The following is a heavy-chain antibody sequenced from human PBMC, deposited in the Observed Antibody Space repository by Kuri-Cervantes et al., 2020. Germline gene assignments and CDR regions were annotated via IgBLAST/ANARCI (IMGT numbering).Heavy chain of an antibody. CDR2: IYTSGST. Sequence: ETLSLSCPVSGGSISSYYWSWIRQPAGKGLEWIGRIYTSGSTNYNPSLKSRVTMSVDTSKNQFLLKLSSVTAADTAVYYCARGDSWYGSSALDYWGQGTLVTVSS. CDR1: GGSISSYY. J-gene: IGHJ4*02. CDR3: ARGDSWYGSSALDY. V-gene: IGHV4-4*07. D-gene: IGHD6-13*01.